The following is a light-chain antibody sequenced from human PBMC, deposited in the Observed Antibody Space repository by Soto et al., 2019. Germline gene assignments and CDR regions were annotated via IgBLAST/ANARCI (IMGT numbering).Light chain of an antibody. CDR3: AAWDDGLNGVL. V-gene: IGLV1-44*01. Sequence: QSVLTQPPSASGTPGQRVSISCSGSSSNIGSNVVNWYQHLPGTAPKLLIYSNNQRPSGVPDRFSGSESGTSASLAISGLQSEDEAHYYCAAWDDGLNGVLFGGGTELTVL. J-gene: IGLJ2*01. CDR2: SNN. CDR1: SSNIGSNV.